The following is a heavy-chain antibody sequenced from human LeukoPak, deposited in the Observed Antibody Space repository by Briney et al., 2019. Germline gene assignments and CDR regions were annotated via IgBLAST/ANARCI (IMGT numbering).Heavy chain of an antibody. CDR2: VYPGDSDT. D-gene: IGHD6-19*01. J-gene: IGHJ4*02. Sequence: GESLQISCKGSGYNFGNYWIAWVRQMPGKGLEWMGIVYPGDSDTRYSPSFQGQVTISADKSISTAYLQWSSLKASDTAMYYCARHEEYSSGWYPFDYWGQGTLVTVSS. V-gene: IGHV5-51*01. CDR1: GYNFGNYW. CDR3: ARHEEYSSGWYPFDY.